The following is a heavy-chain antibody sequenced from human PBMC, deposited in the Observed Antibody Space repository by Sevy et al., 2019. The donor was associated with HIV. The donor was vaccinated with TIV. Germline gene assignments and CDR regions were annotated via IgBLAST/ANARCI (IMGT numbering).Heavy chain of an antibody. Sequence: ASVKVSCKASGGTFSSYAISWVRQAPGQGLEWMGGIIPIFGTANYAQKFRGRVTITADESTSTAYMELSSLRSEDTAVYYCARARGGVVPAAMSRSYYYYGMDVWGQGTTVTVSS. CDR3: ARARGGVVPAAMSRSYYYYGMDV. CDR2: IIPIFGTA. D-gene: IGHD2-2*01. CDR1: GGTFSSYA. J-gene: IGHJ6*02. V-gene: IGHV1-69*13.